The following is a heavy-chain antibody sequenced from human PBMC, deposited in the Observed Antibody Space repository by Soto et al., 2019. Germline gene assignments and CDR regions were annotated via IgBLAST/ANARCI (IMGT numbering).Heavy chain of an antibody. J-gene: IGHJ5*02. CDR1: GGSFSGYY. D-gene: IGHD6-6*01. V-gene: IGHV4-34*01. CDR2: INHSGST. CDR3: ARTLAARRGLYNWFDP. Sequence: SETLSLTCAVYGGSFSGYYWSWIRQPPGKGLEWIGEINHSGSTNYNPSLKSRVTISVDTSKNQFSLKLSSVTAADTAVYYCARTLAARRGLYNWFDPWGQGTLVTVS.